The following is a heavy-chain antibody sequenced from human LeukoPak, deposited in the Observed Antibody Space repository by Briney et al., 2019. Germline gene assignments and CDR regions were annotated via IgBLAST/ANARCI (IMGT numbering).Heavy chain of an antibody. J-gene: IGHJ4*02. D-gene: IGHD1-20*01. CDR3: ARGPYNWNDIVDN. Sequence: SETLSLTCTVYGGSFSGYYWNWIRQPPGKGLEWIGYIYYSGSTNYNPSLKSRVTISLDTSKNQFSLKLSSVTAADTAVYYCARGPYNWNDIVDNWGQGTLVTVSS. V-gene: IGHV4-59*01. CDR1: GGSFSGYY. CDR2: IYYSGST.